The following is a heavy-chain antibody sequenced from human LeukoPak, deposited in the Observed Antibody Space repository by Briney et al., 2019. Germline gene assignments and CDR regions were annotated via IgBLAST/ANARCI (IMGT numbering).Heavy chain of an antibody. CDR3: ARGIRKSLSGYSYGYYYMDV. J-gene: IGHJ6*03. CDR1: SGSIFSSNW. V-gene: IGHV4-4*02. D-gene: IGHD5-18*01. CDR2: IFHSGST. Sequence: SGTLSLTCAVSSGSIFSSNWWSWVRQPPGKGLEWIGQIFHSGSTSYSPSLKSRVTISVDKSKNQFSLKLTSVTAADTAVYYCARGIRKSLSGYSYGYYYMDVWGKGTTVTISS.